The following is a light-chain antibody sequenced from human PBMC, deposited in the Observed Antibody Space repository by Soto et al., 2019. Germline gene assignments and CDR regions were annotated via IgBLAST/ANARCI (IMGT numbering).Light chain of an antibody. Sequence: DIHMAQSPPSLSASVGDRVTITCRASHNIVTYLNWYQQKAGKAPSLLIYEASHLQSGVPFRFFCRGSGTDFTLTIDNLQHEDSATYYCQQSHSTPPTFGPGTKLEIK. J-gene: IGKJ2*01. CDR3: QQSHSTPPT. CDR2: EAS. V-gene: IGKV1-39*01. CDR1: HNIVTY.